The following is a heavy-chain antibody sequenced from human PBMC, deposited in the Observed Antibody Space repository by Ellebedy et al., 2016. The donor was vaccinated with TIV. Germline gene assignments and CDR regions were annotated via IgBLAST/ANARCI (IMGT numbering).Heavy chain of an antibody. CDR2: INHSGTT. D-gene: IGHD1-26*01. CDR1: GGSFTGYY. CDR3: AREKWSDAD. J-gene: IGHJ4*02. V-gene: IGHV4-34*01. Sequence: MPSETLSLTFAVYGGSFTGYYWSWIRQPPGKGLEWIGEINHSGTTQYNPSLKSRVTISVDSSKNQLSLNLSSVTAADTAVYYCAREKWSDADWGQGTLVTVSS.